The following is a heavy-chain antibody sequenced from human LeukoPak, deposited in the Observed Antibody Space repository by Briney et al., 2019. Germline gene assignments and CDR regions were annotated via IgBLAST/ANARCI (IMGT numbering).Heavy chain of an antibody. CDR1: GFTFIDYY. CDR2: VNNDGNIT. Sequence: PGGSLRLSCVASGFTFIDYYIHWVRQAPGQGLVWVSRVNNDGNITIYADSVKGRFTTSRDNAKNTLYLQMNSLRAEDTAVYFCARGGFAHGFDIWGQGTMVTVSS. CDR3: ARGGFAHGFDI. J-gene: IGHJ3*02. V-gene: IGHV3-74*01.